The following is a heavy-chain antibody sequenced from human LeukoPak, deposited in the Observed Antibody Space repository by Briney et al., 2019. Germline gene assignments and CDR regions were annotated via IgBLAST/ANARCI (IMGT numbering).Heavy chain of an antibody. CDR3: ARNDYYDSSGYPPPYFDY. CDR1: GYTFTSYY. CDR2: IIPIFGTA. D-gene: IGHD3-22*01. J-gene: IGHJ4*02. Sequence: EASVKVSCKASGYTFTSYYMHWVRQAPGQGLEWMGGIIPIFGTANYAQKFQGRVTITADESTSTAYMELSSLRSEDTAVYYCARNDYYDSSGYPPPYFDYWGQGTLVTVSS. V-gene: IGHV1-69*13.